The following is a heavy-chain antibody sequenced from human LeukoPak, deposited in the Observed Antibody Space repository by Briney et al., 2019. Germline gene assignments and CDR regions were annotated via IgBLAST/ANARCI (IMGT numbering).Heavy chain of an antibody. V-gene: IGHV3-30-3*01. CDR1: GFTFSSYA. D-gene: IGHD3-22*01. J-gene: IGHJ3*02. CDR2: ISYDGSNK. Sequence: GGSLRLSCAASGFTFSSYAMHWVRQAPGKGLEWVAVISYDGSNKYYADSVKGRFTISRDNSKNTLYLQMNSLRAEDTAVYYCARDANYYDSSGYYGDAFDIWGQGTMVTVSS. CDR3: ARDANYYDSSGYYGDAFDI.